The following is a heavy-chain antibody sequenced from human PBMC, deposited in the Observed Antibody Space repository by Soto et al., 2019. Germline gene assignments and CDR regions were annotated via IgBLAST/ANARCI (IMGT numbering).Heavy chain of an antibody. CDR3: ARGGYQSIDY. CDR2: FFYSGST. J-gene: IGHJ4*02. Sequence: SETLSLTCTVSGGSISDYYWSWIRQPPGKGLEWIGYFFYSGSTNYNPSLKSRVTISVDTSKNQFSLKLNSVTAADTAVYYCARGGYQSIDYWGRGTLVTVSS. D-gene: IGHD5-12*01. CDR1: GGSISDYY. V-gene: IGHV4-59*01.